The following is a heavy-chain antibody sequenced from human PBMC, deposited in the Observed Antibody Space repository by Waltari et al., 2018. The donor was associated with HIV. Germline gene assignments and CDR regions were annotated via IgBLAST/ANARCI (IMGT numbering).Heavy chain of an antibody. CDR3: ARGGFYGSGSKVN. D-gene: IGHD3-10*01. J-gene: IGHJ4*02. CDR1: GFTFRRYW. Sequence: EVQLVESGGGLVQPGGSLRLSCAASGFTFRRYWMSWVRQAPGNGLEWVANIKQDGSEKYYVDSVNGRFTISRDNAENSLYLQMNSLRAEDTAVYYCARGGFYGSGSKVNWGQGTLVTVSS. CDR2: IKQDGSEK. V-gene: IGHV3-7*04.